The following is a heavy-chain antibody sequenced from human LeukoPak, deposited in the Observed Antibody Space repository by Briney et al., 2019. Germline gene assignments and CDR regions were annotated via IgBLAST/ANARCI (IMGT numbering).Heavy chain of an antibody. V-gene: IGHV4-61*02. Sequence: ASQTLSLTCTVSGGSLGGGRFYWSWIRQSAGQGLEWNGRVYFSGSTNYNPSLKSRATISVDMARNQFSLKLTSVTAADTAVYYCARGPIIAGGSLFHYWGQGTLITVSS. J-gene: IGHJ4*02. CDR3: ARGPIIAGGSLFHY. CDR1: GGSLGGGRFY. CDR2: VYFSGST. D-gene: IGHD1-26*01.